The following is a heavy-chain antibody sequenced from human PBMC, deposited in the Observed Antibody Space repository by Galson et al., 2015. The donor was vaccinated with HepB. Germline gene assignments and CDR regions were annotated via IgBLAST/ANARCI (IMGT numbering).Heavy chain of an antibody. CDR3: AKVHCGATSCSRIDD. D-gene: IGHD2-2*01. CDR2: ISGSGDTK. V-gene: IGHV3-23*01. CDR1: GFTFSTYA. J-gene: IGHJ4*02. Sequence: SLRLSCAASGFTFSTYAMSWVRQAPGKGLAWVSAISGSGDTKYYADFVMGRFTISRDSSKNTLYLQMNSLRAEDTAVYYCAKVHCGATSCSRIDDWGQGTLVTVSS.